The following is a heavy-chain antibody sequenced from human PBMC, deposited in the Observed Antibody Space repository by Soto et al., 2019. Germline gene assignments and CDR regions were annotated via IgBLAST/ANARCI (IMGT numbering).Heavy chain of an antibody. Sequence: GGSLRLSCAASGFTFSSYGMHWVRQAPGKGLEWVAVIWYDGSNKYYADSVKGRFTISRDNSKNTLYLQMNSLRAEDTAVYYCARDRVEGPYYYYGMDVWGQGTTVTVSS. CDR2: IWYDGSNK. CDR1: GFTFSSYG. CDR3: ARDRVEGPYYYYGMDV. J-gene: IGHJ6*02. V-gene: IGHV3-33*01.